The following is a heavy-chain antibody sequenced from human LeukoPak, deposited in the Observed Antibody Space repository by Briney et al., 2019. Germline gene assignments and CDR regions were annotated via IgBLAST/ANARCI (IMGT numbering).Heavy chain of an antibody. V-gene: IGHV3-23*01. Sequence: GESLKISCAASGFTFSSYAMSWVRQAPGKGLEWVSGISGGGGGTYSADSVKGRFTISRDNSKNTLYLQMNSLRAEDTAVYYCARRSDYFDCWGQGTLVTVSS. J-gene: IGHJ4*02. CDR3: ARRSDYFDC. CDR1: GFTFSSYA. CDR2: ISGGGGGT. D-gene: IGHD3-3*01.